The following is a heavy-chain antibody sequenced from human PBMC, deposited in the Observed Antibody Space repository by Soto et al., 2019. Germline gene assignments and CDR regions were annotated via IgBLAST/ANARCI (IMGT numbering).Heavy chain of an antibody. J-gene: IGHJ4*02. D-gene: IGHD2-2*01. CDR3: STGYCSSTRCFSPSFDY. CDR2: IRSKANNYAT. V-gene: IGHV3-73*02. Sequence: EVHLVESGGGLVQPGGSLKVSCAASGFTFSDSAIRWVRQASGKGLEWVGRIRSKANNYATAYAASMKGRFTISRDDSKNTAYLQMNSLKTEDTAVYYCSTGYCSSTRCFSPSFDYWGQGTLVTVSS. CDR1: GFTFSDSA.